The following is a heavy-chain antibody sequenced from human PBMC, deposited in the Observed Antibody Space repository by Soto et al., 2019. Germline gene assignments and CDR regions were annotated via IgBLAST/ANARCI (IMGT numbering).Heavy chain of an antibody. J-gene: IGHJ4*02. V-gene: IGHV4-59*01. Sequence: PSETLSLTCTVSGGSISSYYWSWIRQPPGKGLEWIGYIYYSGSTNYNPSLKSRVTISVDTSKNQFSLKLSSVTAADTAVYYCASAGDYGAYGGVIDWGQGPLVTVSS. CDR2: IYYSGST. CDR1: GGSISSYY. CDR3: ASAGDYGAYGGVID. D-gene: IGHD4-17*01.